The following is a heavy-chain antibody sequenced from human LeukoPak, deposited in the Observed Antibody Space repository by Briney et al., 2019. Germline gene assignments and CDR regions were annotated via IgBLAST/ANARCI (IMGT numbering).Heavy chain of an antibody. J-gene: IGHJ6*04. CDR1: GYTFTSYG. D-gene: IGHD6-13*01. CDR3: ARDPTPRTYSRGPYYYYYGMDV. CDR2: ISAYNGNT. Sequence: ASVKVSCKASGYTFTSYGISWVRQAPGQGLEWMGWISAYNGNTNYAQKLRGRVTMTTDTSTSTAYMELRSLRSDDTAVYYCARDPTPRTYSRGPYYYYYGMDVWGKGTTVTVSS. V-gene: IGHV1-18*04.